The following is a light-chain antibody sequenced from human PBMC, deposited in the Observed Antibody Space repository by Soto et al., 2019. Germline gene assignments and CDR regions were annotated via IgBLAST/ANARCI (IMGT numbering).Light chain of an antibody. Sequence: IQMTQSPSSLSASVLDIFIITFRASQTISSYLNWYQQKPGKAPKLLIYAASSLQSGVPSRFSGTGAGTSFTLTISDLQLEDSATYYCQQSYTYPITFGGGTKVDIK. J-gene: IGKJ4*01. CDR3: QQSYTYPIT. CDR2: AAS. V-gene: IGKV1-39*01. CDR1: QTISSY.